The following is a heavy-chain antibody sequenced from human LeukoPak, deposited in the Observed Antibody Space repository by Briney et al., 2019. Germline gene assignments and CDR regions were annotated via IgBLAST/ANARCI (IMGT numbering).Heavy chain of an antibody. CDR2: INPNSGGT. CDR1: GYTFTGYY. J-gene: IGHJ4*02. V-gene: IGHV1-2*02. D-gene: IGHD3-9*01. CDR3: ARGYDILTGYYRFDY. Sequence: ASVKVSCKASGYTFTGYYMHGVRQAPGQGLEWMGWINPNSGGTNYAQKFQGRVTMTRDTSISSAYMELSWLRSDDTAVYYCARGYDILTGYYRFDYWGQGTLVTVSS.